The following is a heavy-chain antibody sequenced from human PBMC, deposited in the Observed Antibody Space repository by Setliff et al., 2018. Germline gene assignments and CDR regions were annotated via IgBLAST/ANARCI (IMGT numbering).Heavy chain of an antibody. CDR2: IFYDGNS. CDR3: ARGRLLYVGDSHYFDT. D-gene: IGHD4-17*01. V-gene: IGHV4-39*01. Sequence: SETLSLTCSASGGPISSSSYYWVWIRQPPGKGLEWIGAIFYDGNSYYNPSLKGRVTMSVDTSKNVFSLHLTSVTATDTAVYYCARGRLLYVGDSHYFDTWGQGTLVTVSS. J-gene: IGHJ4*02. CDR1: GGPISSSSYY.